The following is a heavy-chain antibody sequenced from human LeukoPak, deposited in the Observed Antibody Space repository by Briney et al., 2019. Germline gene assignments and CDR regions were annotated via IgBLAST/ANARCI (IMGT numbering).Heavy chain of an antibody. Sequence: PGGSLRLSCAASGFTFSNAWMSWVRQAPGKGLEWVGRIKSKTDGGTTDYAAPVKGRFTISRDDSKNTLYLQMNSLKTEDTAVYYCTTDPTAYYYGSGSYYYLPWGQGTLVTVSS. D-gene: IGHD3-10*01. J-gene: IGHJ5*02. CDR2: IKSKTDGGTT. V-gene: IGHV3-15*01. CDR3: TTDPTAYYYGSGSYYYLP. CDR1: GFTFSNAW.